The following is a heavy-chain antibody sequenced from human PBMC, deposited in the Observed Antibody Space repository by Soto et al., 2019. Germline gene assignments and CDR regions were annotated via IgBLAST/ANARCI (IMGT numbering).Heavy chain of an antibody. J-gene: IGHJ5*02. CDR3: AWEYSSSWLFDP. CDR1: GYTFTGYY. Sequence: ASVKVSCKASGYTFTGYYMHWVRQAPGQGLEWMGWINPNSGGTNYAQKFQGRVTMTKDTSISTAYMELSRLRSDDKAVYYCAWEYSSSWLFDPWGQGTLVTVSS. D-gene: IGHD6-13*01. CDR2: INPNSGGT. V-gene: IGHV1-2*02.